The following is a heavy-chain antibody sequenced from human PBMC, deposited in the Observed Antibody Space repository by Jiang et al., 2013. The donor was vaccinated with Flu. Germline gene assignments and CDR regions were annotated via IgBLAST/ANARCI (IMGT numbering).Heavy chain of an antibody. V-gene: IGHV4-34*01. J-gene: IGHJ5*02. CDR2: VNHVGST. CDR1: GGSFSGYY. Sequence: KPSETLSLTCVVYGGSFSGYYWSWVRQPPGQGLEWIGEVNHVGSTHYNPTLKSRVTILLDTSKNQFSLKLTSVTAADTAVYYCARGGIAAAGFLGVGNWFDPWGRGTLVIVSS. CDR3: ARGGIAAAGFLGVGNWFDP. D-gene: IGHD6-13*01.